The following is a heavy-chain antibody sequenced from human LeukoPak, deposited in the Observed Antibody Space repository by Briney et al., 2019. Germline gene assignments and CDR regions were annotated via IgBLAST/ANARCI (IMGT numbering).Heavy chain of an antibody. J-gene: IGHJ4*02. CDR1: GFTFSSYG. CDR3: AKARYSSSWYEIDY. CDR2: ISYDGSNK. D-gene: IGHD6-13*01. V-gene: IGHV3-30*18. Sequence: GGSLRLSCAASGFTFSSYGMHCVRQAPGKGLEWVAVISYDGSNKYYADSVKGRFPISRDNSKNTLYLQMNSLRAEDTAVYYCAKARYSSSWYEIDYWGQGTLVTVSS.